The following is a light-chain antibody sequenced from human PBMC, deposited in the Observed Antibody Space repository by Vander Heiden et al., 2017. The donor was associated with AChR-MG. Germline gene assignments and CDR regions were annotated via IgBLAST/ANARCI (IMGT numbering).Light chain of an antibody. CDR3: GTWDSSLSAYV. V-gene: IGLV1-51*01. CDR1: SSNIANNY. CDR2: DNN. Sequence: QSVLTQPPSVSAAPGQKVTISCSGSSSNIANNYVSWYQQLPGTAPKLLIYDNNERPSGIPDRFSGSKSGTSATLGITGLQTGDEADYYCGTWDSSLSAYVFGTGTKVTVL. J-gene: IGLJ1*01.